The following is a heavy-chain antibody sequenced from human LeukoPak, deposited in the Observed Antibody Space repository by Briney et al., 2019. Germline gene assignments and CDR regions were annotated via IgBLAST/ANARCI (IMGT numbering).Heavy chain of an antibody. D-gene: IGHD3-22*01. J-gene: IGHJ4*02. CDR1: GFTFSIYW. CDR3: XXXSYDXXGXGFDY. CDR2: INQGGSEK. Sequence: GGSLRLSCAASGFTFSIYWMSWVRQAPGKGLEWVANINQGGSEKYYVDSVKGRFTISGDNGKNSLYLQMNSLRAEDTAVYYXXXXSYDXXGXGFDYWGQGTLVTVSS. V-gene: IGHV3-7*03.